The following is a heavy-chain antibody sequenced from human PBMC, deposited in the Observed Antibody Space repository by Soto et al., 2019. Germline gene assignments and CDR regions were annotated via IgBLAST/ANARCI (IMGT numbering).Heavy chain of an antibody. CDR3: ARGVVVPAAEYGMDV. Sequence: SETLSLTCAVYGGSFSGYYWSWIRQPPGKGLEWSGEINHSGSTNYNPSLKSRVTISVDTSKNQFSLKLSSVTAADTAVYYCARGVVVPAAEYGMDVWGQGTTVTVSS. J-gene: IGHJ6*02. V-gene: IGHV4-34*01. CDR1: GGSFSGYY. D-gene: IGHD2-2*01. CDR2: INHSGST.